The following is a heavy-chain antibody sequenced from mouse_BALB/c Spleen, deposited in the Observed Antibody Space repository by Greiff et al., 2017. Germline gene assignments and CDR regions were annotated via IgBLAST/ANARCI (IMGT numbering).Heavy chain of an antibody. CDR2: ISDGGSYT. J-gene: IGHJ2*01. CDR1: GFTFSDYY. D-gene: IGHD2-10*02. CDR3: ARHKKYGNYAYYFDY. V-gene: IGHV5-4*02. Sequence: EVQLVESGGGLVKPGGSLKLSCAASGFTFSDYYMYWVRQTPEKRLEWVATISDGGSYTYYPDSVKGRFTISRDNAKNNLYLQMSSQKSEDTAMYYCARHKKYGNYAYYFDYWGQGTTLTVSS.